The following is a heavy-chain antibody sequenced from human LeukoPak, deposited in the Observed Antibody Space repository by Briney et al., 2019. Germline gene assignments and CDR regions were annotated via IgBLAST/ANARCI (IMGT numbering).Heavy chain of an antibody. CDR3: AKDAGVGFYYYMDV. CDR1: GFSFDDYA. CDR2: ISWDASNT. Sequence: GGSLRLSCAASGFSFDDYAMHWVRQVPGKGLEWVSVISWDASNTYYADSVKGRFTISRDNSKDSLFLQMNSLRAEDTAFYYCAKDAGVGFYYYMDVWGKGPRSPSP. D-gene: IGHD3-3*01. V-gene: IGHV3-43D*03. J-gene: IGHJ6*03.